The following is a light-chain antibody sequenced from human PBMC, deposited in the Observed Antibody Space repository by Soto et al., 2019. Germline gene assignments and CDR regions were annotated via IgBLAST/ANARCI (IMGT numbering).Light chain of an antibody. V-gene: IGKV1-5*01. CDR2: DAS. CDR3: LHDYNYPYT. CDR1: QTISGW. Sequence: DIQMTQSPSTLSASVGDTVTITCRASQTISGWLAWYQQRPGKAPNLLIYDASSLESGVPSRFSGSGSGTDFTLTISSLQPEDFATYYCLHDYNYPYTFGQGTKVDI. J-gene: IGKJ2*01.